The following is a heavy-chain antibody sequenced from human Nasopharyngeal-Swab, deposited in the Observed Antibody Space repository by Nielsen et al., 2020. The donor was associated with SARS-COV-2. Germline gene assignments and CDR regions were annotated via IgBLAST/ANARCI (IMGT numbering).Heavy chain of an antibody. D-gene: IGHD2-8*01. V-gene: IGHV1-46*01. CDR3: ARGRDCTNGVCYAGGTDAFDI. CDR2: INPSGGST. J-gene: IGHJ3*02. Sequence: WVRQAPGQGLEWTGIINPSGGSTSYAQKFQGRVTMTRDTSTSTVYMELSSLRSEDTAVYYCARGRDCTNGVCYAGGTDAFDIWGQGTMVTVSS.